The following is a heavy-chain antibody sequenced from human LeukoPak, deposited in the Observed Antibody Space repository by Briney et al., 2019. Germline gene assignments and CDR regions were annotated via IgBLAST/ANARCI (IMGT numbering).Heavy chain of an antibody. CDR3: ARDRWDIVVVPAATADAFVI. Sequence: ASVKVSCKASGYTFTGYYMHWVRQAPGQGLEWMGWINPNSGGTNYAQKFQGRVTMTRDTSISTAYMELSRLRSDDTAVYYCARDRWDIVVVPAATADAFVIWGQGTMVTVSS. D-gene: IGHD2-2*01. CDR2: INPNSGGT. J-gene: IGHJ3*02. V-gene: IGHV1-2*02. CDR1: GYTFTGYY.